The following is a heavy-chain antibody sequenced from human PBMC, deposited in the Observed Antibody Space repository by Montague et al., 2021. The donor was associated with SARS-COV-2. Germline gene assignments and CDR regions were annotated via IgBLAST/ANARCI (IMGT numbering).Heavy chain of an antibody. D-gene: IGHD3-10*01. J-gene: IGHJ6*03. Sequence: LVKPTQTLTLTCSFSGFSLSNTGVGVNWIRQPPGKGLEWIGEINHGGSTKYSPSLKSRLTISADTSKNQFSLKLTSVAAADTAVYYCARLRDGVVPSPILGVGPYYSYYYMDVGVRGTTVTVSS. CDR3: ARLRDGVVPSPILGVGPYYSYYYMDV. CDR2: INHGGST. V-gene: IGHV4-4*02. CDR1: GFSLSNTGVG.